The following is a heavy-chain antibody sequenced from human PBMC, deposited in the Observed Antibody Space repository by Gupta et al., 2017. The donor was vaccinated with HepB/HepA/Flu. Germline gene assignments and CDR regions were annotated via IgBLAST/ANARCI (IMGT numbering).Heavy chain of an antibody. Sequence: EVQLVESGGGLIQPGGSLRLSCAASGFTVSSNYMSWVRQAPGKGLEWVSVTYTGVITDYADSVKGRFTISRDNSKNTLYLQMNSLRAEDTAVYYCARGRPGWYFDLWGRGTLVTVSS. J-gene: IGHJ2*01. V-gene: IGHV3-53*01. CDR1: GFTVSSNY. CDR3: ARGRPGWYFDL. CDR2: TYTGVIT.